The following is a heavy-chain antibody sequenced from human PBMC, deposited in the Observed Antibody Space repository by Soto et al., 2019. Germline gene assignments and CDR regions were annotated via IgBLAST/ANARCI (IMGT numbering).Heavy chain of an antibody. V-gene: IGHV1-18*01. Sequence: QVHLVQSGAEVKKPGASVKVSCKASGYTFTSYGITWVRQAPGQGLEWMGWISAHNGNTDYAQKLQGRVIVTRDTSTSTAYMDLRSLISDVTAVYYCARGRYGDYWGQGALVTVSS. CDR3: ARGRYGDY. CDR1: GYTFTSYG. J-gene: IGHJ4*02. D-gene: IGHD1-1*01. CDR2: ISAHNGNT.